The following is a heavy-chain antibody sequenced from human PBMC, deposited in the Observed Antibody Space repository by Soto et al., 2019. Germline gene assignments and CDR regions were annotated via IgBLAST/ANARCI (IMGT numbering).Heavy chain of an antibody. Sequence: QVQLVQSGAEVKKPGASVRVSCKASGYTFTSYGVSWVRQAPGHGLEWMGWISAYNDKTNYEQKLQGRVTMTTDPSTNTAYMELRSLKSDDTAVYYCARAGYGAYCDYWGQGTLVTVSS. CDR1: GYTFTSYG. D-gene: IGHD2-8*01. V-gene: IGHV1-18*04. CDR2: ISAYNDKT. CDR3: ARAGYGAYCDY. J-gene: IGHJ4*02.